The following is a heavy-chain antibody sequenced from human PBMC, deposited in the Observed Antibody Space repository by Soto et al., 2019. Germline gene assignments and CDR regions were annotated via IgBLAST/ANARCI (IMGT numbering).Heavy chain of an antibody. D-gene: IGHD3-22*01. CDR1: GGSISSGDYY. CDR3: ARGGDYYDSSGHAFDI. J-gene: IGHJ3*02. Sequence: KASETLSLTCTVSGGSISSGDYYWSWIRQPPGKGLEWIGYIYYSGSTYYNPSLKSRVTISVDTSKNQFSLKLSSVTAADTAVYYCARGGDYYDSSGHAFDIWGQGTMVTVSS. CDR2: IYYSGST. V-gene: IGHV4-30-4*01.